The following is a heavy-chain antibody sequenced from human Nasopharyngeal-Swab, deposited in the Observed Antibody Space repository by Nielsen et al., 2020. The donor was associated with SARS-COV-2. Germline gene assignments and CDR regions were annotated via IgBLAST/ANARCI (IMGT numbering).Heavy chain of an antibody. CDR2: ISGGSDST. V-gene: IGHV3-23*01. J-gene: IGHJ6*02. Sequence: GGSLRLSCAASGFTFSNFAMSWVRQAPGKGLERVSVISGGSDSTYYTDSVRGRFTISRDNSKNTLNLQMNNLRAEDTAIYYCAKDRDSGDDSEEYYHYYGMDVWGQGAPVTVSS. CDR3: AKDRDSGDDSEEYYHYYGMDV. CDR1: GFTFSNFA. D-gene: IGHD5-12*01.